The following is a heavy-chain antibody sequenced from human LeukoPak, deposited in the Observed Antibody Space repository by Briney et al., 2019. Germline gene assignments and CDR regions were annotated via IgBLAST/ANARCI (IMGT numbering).Heavy chain of an antibody. CDR3: ARGALYQLLPQGGNYYYYMDV. CDR2: INHSGST. Sequence: SETLSLTCAVYGGPFSGYYWSWIRQPPGKGLEWIGEINHSGSTNYNPSLKSRVTISVDTSKNQFSLKLSSVTAADTAAYYCARGALYQLLPQGGNYYYYMDVWGKGTTVTVSS. V-gene: IGHV4-34*01. J-gene: IGHJ6*03. CDR1: GGPFSGYY. D-gene: IGHD2-2*01.